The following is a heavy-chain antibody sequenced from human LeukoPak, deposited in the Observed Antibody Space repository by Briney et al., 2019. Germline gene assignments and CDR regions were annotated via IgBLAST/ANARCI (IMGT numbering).Heavy chain of an antibody. CDR3: ANLYGDSPDY. D-gene: IGHD4-17*01. J-gene: IGHJ4*02. CDR1: GFTFSTFI. V-gene: IGHV3-30*18. Sequence: GGSLRLSCTASGFTFSTFIMNWVRQAPGKGLEWVAVISYDGSSTYYADSVKGRFTISRDNSKNTLYLQMNSLRAEDTAVYYCANLYGDSPDYWGQGTLVTVSS. CDR2: ISYDGSST.